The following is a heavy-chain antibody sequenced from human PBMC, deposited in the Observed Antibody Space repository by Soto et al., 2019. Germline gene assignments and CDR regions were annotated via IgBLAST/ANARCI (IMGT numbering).Heavy chain of an antibody. CDR2: ISGSGGST. J-gene: IGHJ6*02. Sequence: GGSLRLSCAASGFTFSSYAMSWVRQAPGKGLEWVSAISGSGGSTYYADSVKGRFTISRDNSKNTLYLQLNSLRAEDTAVYYCANALVAYYYYYYGVDVWGQGTTVTVSS. CDR1: GFTFSSYA. V-gene: IGHV3-23*01. D-gene: IGHD3-9*01. CDR3: ANALVAYYYYYYGVDV.